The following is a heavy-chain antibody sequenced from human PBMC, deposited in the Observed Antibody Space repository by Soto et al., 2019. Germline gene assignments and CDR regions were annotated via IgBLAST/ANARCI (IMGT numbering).Heavy chain of an antibody. J-gene: IGHJ6*02. CDR2: ISAYNGNT. V-gene: IGHV1-18*01. CDR1: GYTFTSYG. Sequence: QVQLVQSGAEVKKPGASVKVSCKASGYTFTSYGISWVRQAPGQGLEWMGWISAYNGNTNYAQKLQGRVTMTTDRSTSTAYMEMGSLRSGATAVYYCARDRGAYGMDVWGQGTTVAVSS. CDR3: ARDRGAYGMDV.